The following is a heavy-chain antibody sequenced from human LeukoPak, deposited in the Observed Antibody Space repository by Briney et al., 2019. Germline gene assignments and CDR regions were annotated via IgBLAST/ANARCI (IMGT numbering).Heavy chain of an antibody. D-gene: IGHD3-22*01. CDR1: GVSISSSAYY. Sequence: PSESLSLTCTVSGVSISSSAYYWGWIRQPPGRGLEWIGSFYYAGNTYYNPSLKSRVTFSVTTSQNQFSRELSSVTAADTAVYYCARHNLRRRIAMISGSHFDHWGQGTLVTVSS. CDR2: FYYAGNT. CDR3: ARHNLRRRIAMISGSHFDH. V-gene: IGHV4-39*01. J-gene: IGHJ4*02.